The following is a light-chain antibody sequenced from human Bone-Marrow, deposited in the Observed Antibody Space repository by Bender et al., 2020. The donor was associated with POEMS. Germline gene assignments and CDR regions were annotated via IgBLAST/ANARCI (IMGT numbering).Light chain of an antibody. J-gene: IGLJ2*01. V-gene: IGLV3-1*01. CDR2: VHS. Sequence: SSELTQPPSVSVSPGQTVTITCSGHQLGNKYVSWFQQRSGQAPVVVIYVHSQRPSGIPERFSASNSGNPATLTISGTQAMDEADYFCQAWDSSTAIFGGGTKLTVL. CDR3: QAWDSSTAI. CDR1: QLGNKY.